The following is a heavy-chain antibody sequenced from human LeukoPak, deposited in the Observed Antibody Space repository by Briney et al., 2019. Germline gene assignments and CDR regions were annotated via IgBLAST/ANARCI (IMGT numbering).Heavy chain of an antibody. CDR1: GYTFTNYG. J-gene: IGHJ5*02. CDR2: IIPILGIA. D-gene: IGHD2-2*01. Sequence: GASVKVSCKASGYTFTNYGITWVRQAPGQGLEWMGRIIPILGIANYAQKFQGRVTITADKSTSTAYMELSSLRSEDTAVYYCATRDQLRAFDPWGQGTLVTVSS. V-gene: IGHV1-69*04. CDR3: ATRDQLRAFDP.